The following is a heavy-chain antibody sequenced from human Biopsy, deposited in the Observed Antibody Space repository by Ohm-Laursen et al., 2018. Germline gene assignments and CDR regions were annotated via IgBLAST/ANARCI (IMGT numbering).Heavy chain of an antibody. CDR1: GYTFPNFG. V-gene: IGHV1-18*01. CDR2: ISPYNGNG. Sequence: SVKVSCKPSGYTFPNFGISWVRQAPGRGLEWLGWISPYNGNGDYEKNFHGRVTLTADTSTSTVYMELRSLRSGDTAVYYCAASHYFESTGYAFDFWGQGTMVSVSS. J-gene: IGHJ3*01. CDR3: AASHYFESTGYAFDF. D-gene: IGHD3-22*01.